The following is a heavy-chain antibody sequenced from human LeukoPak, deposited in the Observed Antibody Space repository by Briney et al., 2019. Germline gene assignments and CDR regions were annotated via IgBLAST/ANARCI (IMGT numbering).Heavy chain of an antibody. CDR3: ARDYYDSSGYPYFDY. Sequence: SETLSLTCTASGGSISSYYWSWIRQPAGKGLEWIGRIYTSGSTNYNPSLKSRVTMSVDTSKNQFSLKLSSVTAADTAVYYCARDYYDSSGYPYFDYWGQGTLVTVSS. J-gene: IGHJ4*02. CDR2: IYTSGST. D-gene: IGHD3-22*01. CDR1: GGSISSYY. V-gene: IGHV4-4*07.